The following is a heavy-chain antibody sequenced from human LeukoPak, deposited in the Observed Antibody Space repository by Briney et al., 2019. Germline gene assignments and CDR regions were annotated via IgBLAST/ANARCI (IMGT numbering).Heavy chain of an antibody. J-gene: IGHJ4*02. V-gene: IGHV1-18*01. CDR1: SYTFTSYG. CDR2: ISAYNGNT. D-gene: IGHD6-13*01. CDR3: ARDLGPVAAAGTGDY. Sequence: ASVKVSCKASSYTFTSYGISWVRQAPGQGLEWMGWISAYNGNTNYAQKLQGRVTMTTDTSTSTAYMELRSLRSDDTAVYYCARDLGPVAAAGTGDYWGQGTLVTVSS.